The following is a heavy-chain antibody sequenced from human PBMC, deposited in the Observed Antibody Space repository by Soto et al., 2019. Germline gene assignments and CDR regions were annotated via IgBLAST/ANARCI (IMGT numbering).Heavy chain of an antibody. D-gene: IGHD3-16*01. J-gene: IGHJ4*02. V-gene: IGHV1-69*13. Sequence: SVKVSCKASGGTFSSYAISWVRQAPGQGLEWMGGISPTFGTANNAQKFQGRVTITADESTSTVYMELSSLRSEDTAVYYCAKNFVYFWGNYFAYWGQETLVPV. CDR2: ISPTFGTA. CDR1: GGTFSSYA. CDR3: AKNFVYFWGNYFAY.